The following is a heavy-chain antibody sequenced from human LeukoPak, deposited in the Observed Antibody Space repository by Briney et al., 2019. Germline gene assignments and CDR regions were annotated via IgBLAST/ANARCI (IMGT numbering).Heavy chain of an antibody. Sequence: SETLSLTCTVSGDSISSYYWTWIRQPPGKGLDWIGYIYYSGNTNYNPSLKSRVTISLDTSKNQLSLKLTSVTAADTAMYYCARRTAKTPNYFDYWGQGALVTVSA. CDR3: ARRTAKTPNYFDY. V-gene: IGHV4-59*08. CDR1: GDSISSYY. CDR2: IYYSGNT. D-gene: IGHD1-1*01. J-gene: IGHJ4*02.